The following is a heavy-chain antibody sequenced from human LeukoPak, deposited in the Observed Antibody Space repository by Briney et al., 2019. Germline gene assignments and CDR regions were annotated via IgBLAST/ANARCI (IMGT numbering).Heavy chain of an antibody. Sequence: PGGSLRLSCAASGFTFSSYWMHWVRQAAGKVLVWVSRTNSDGSSTSYADSVKGRFTISRDNAKNTLYLQMNSLRVEDTAVYYCATWRQGYCSGGSCHSPFDYWGQGTLVTVSS. CDR3: ATWRQGYCSGGSCHSPFDY. D-gene: IGHD2-15*01. V-gene: IGHV3-74*01. CDR1: GFTFSSYW. CDR2: TNSDGSST. J-gene: IGHJ4*02.